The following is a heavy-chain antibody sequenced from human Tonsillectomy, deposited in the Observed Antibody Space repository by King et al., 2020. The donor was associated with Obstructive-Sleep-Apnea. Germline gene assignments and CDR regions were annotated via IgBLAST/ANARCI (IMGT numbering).Heavy chain of an antibody. CDR1: GGSISSYY. D-gene: IGHD3-22*01. V-gene: IGHV4-59*08. CDR3: ARQGSGGSSGYWVLSDAFDI. J-gene: IGHJ3*02. Sequence: QLQESGPGLVKPSETLSLTCTVSGGSISSYYWSWIRQPPGKGLEGIGYIYYSGSTNYNPSLKSRVTISVDTSKNQFSLKLSSVTAADTAVYYCARQGSGGSSGYWVLSDAFDIWGQGTMVTVSS. CDR2: IYYSGST.